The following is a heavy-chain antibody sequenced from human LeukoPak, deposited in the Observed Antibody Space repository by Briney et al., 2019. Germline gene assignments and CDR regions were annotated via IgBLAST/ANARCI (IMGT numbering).Heavy chain of an antibody. V-gene: IGHV4-61*02. J-gene: IGHJ3*02. Sequence: SGTLSLTCTVSGGSISSGSYYWSWIRQPAGKGLEWIGRIYTSGSTNYNPSLKSRVTISVDTSKNQFSLKLSSVTTADTALYYCARAIAGSPDGFDIWDQGTMVTVSS. CDR2: IYTSGST. D-gene: IGHD3-16*02. CDR1: GGSISSGSYY. CDR3: ARAIAGSPDGFDI.